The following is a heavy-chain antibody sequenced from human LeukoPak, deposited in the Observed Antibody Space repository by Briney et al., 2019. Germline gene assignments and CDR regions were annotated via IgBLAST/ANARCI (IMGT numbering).Heavy chain of an antibody. CDR2: IKQDGSDK. Sequence: GGSLRLSCVSSGFTFSSYWMSWVRQAPGKGLEWVANIKQDGSDKYYVDSVKGRFTISRDNAKKSLYLQMNSLRAEDTAVYYCARDGGITVAGSTWDYWGQGTLVTASS. V-gene: IGHV3-7*01. CDR3: ARDGGITVAGSTWDY. J-gene: IGHJ4*02. CDR1: GFTFSSYW. D-gene: IGHD6-19*01.